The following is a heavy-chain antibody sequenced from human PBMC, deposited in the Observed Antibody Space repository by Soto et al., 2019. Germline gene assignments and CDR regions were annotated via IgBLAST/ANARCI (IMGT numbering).Heavy chain of an antibody. CDR2: IYPGDADT. D-gene: IGHD6-13*01. J-gene: IGHJ6*02. CDR1: GYSFTSYW. Sequence: VQLVQSGAEVKKPGESLKISCKGSGYSFTSYWIGWVRQMPGKGLEWMGIIYPGDADTRYSPPFQGQVTISADKSSSTASLQWSSLKASDTAMYYCARTAAAGKYSSGVDVWGQGTTVTVSS. V-gene: IGHV5-51*01. CDR3: ARTAAAGKYSSGVDV.